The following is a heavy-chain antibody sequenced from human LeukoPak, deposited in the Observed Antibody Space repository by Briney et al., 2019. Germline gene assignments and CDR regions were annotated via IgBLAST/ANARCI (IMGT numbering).Heavy chain of an antibody. CDR3: ARQKSGSYGLFDY. J-gene: IGHJ4*02. D-gene: IGHD1-26*01. V-gene: IGHV4-39*01. CDR1: GGSISSSSYY. CDR2: IYYSGST. Sequence: PSETLSLTCTVSGGSISSSSYYWGWIRQPPGKGLEWIGSIYYSGSTYYNPSLKSRVTISVDTSKNQFSLKLGSVTAADTSVYYCARQKSGSYGLFDYWGQGTLVTVSS.